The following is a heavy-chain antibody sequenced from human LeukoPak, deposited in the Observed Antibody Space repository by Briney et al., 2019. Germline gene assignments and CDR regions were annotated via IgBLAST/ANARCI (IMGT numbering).Heavy chain of an antibody. CDR1: GYTFINYG. CDR2: ISNYNGNT. D-gene: IGHD3-3*01. J-gene: IGHJ3*01. V-gene: IGHV1-18*01. CDR3: ARDFNYDFRGGDAFDL. Sequence: ASVKVSCKAFGYTFINYGISWVRQAPGQGLEWMGWISNYNGNTNSAQKLQGRVTLTTDTSTSTAYMELRGLRSDDTAVYYCARDFNYDFRGGDAFDLWGRGTVITVSS.